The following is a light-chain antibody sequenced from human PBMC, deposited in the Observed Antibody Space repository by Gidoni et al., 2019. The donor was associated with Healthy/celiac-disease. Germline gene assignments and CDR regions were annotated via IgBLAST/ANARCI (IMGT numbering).Light chain of an antibody. V-gene: IGKV1-39*01. CDR3: QQSYSA. Sequence: DIQMTQSPSSLSASVGDRVTITCRASQSISSYLNWYQQKPGKAPKLLIYAASSLQSGVPSRFSGSGSGTDFTLTISSLQPEDFATYYCQQSYSAFGGRTKVEIK. CDR1: QSISSY. J-gene: IGKJ4*01. CDR2: AAS.